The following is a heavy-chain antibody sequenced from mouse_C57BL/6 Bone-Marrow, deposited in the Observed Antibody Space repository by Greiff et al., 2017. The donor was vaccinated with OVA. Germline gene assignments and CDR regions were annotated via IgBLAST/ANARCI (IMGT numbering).Heavy chain of an antibody. D-gene: IGHD2-1*01. CDR3: ARLYGNPYYFDY. Sequence: EVQGVESGGGLVQPGGSLSLSCAASGFTFTDYYMSWVRQPPGKALEWLGFIRNKANGYTTEYSASVKGRFTISRDNSQSILYLQMNALRAEVSATYYCARLYGNPYYFDYWGQGTTLTVSS. CDR1: GFTFTDYY. J-gene: IGHJ2*01. CDR2: IRNKANGYTT. V-gene: IGHV7-3*01.